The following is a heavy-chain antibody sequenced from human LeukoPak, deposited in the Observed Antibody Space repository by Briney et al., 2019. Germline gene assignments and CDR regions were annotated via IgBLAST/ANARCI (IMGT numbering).Heavy chain of an antibody. D-gene: IGHD3-10*01. J-gene: IGHJ5*02. CDR2: INPIFGTA. CDR3: ARAGLLWFGELPTVNRFDP. Sequence: ASVKVSCKASGGTFSSYAISWVRQAPGQGLEWMGGINPIFGTANYAQKFQGRVTITTDESTSTAYMELSSLRSEDTAVYYCARAGLLWFGELPTVNRFDPWGQGTLVTVSS. V-gene: IGHV1-69*05. CDR1: GGTFSSYA.